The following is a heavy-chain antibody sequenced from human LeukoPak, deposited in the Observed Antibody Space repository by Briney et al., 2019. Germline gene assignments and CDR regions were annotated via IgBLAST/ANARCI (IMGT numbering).Heavy chain of an antibody. CDR3: ARDCPTMVRGVPRWFDP. J-gene: IGHJ5*02. D-gene: IGHD3-10*01. V-gene: IGHV4-4*07. CDR2: IYTSGST. Sequence: SETLSLTCTVSGGSISSYYWGWIRQPAGKGLEWIGRIYTSGSTNYNPSLKSRVTMSVDTSKNQFSLKLSSVTAADTAVYYCARDCPTMVRGVPRWFDPWGQGTLVTVSP. CDR1: GGSISSYY.